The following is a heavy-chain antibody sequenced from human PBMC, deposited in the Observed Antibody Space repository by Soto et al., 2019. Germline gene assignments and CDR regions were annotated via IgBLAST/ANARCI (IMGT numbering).Heavy chain of an antibody. CDR2: ISGSGGTT. CDR3: AKDRFPNCGGDCYLNFDL. D-gene: IGHD2-21*01. Sequence: EVQLLESGGGLGQPGGSLRLSCAASGFTFSSYAMSWVRQAPGKGLEWVSSISGSGGTTYYADSVKGRFTISRDNSKNTLYLQMNSLRAEDTAIYYCAKDRFPNCGGDCYLNFDLWGQGTLVTVSS. V-gene: IGHV3-23*01. J-gene: IGHJ4*02. CDR1: GFTFSSYA.